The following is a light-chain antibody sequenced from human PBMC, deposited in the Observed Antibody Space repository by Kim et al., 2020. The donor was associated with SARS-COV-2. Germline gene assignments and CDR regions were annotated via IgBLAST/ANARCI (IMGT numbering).Light chain of an antibody. CDR2: GAS. V-gene: IGKV3-20*01. J-gene: IGKJ4*01. CDR3: QQYGSSPTSLT. Sequence: EIVLTQSPGTLSLSPGERATLSCRASQSVSSSYLAWYQQKPGQAPRLLIYGASSRATGIPHRFSGSGSGTDFTLTISRLEPEDFAVYYCQQYGSSPTSLTFGGGTKVDIK. CDR1: QSVSSSY.